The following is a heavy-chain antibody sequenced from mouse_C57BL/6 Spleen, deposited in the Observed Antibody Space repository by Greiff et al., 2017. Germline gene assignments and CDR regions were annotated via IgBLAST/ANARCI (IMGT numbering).Heavy chain of an antibody. J-gene: IGHJ3*01. V-gene: IGHV1-4*01. CDR1: GYTFTSYT. CDR2: INPSSGYT. D-gene: IGHD4-1*02. Sequence: QVHVKQSGAELARPGASVKMSCKASGYTFTSYTMHWVKQRPGQGLEWIGYINPSSGYTKYNQKFKDKATLTADKSSSTAYMQLSSLTSEDSAVYYCARESPTGTPFAYWGQGTLVTVSA. CDR3: ARESPTGTPFAY.